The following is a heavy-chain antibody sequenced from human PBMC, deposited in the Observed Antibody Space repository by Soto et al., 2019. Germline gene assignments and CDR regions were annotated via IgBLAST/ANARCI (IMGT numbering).Heavy chain of an antibody. CDR3: AREGYRYCRSGRSCYSIDY. J-gene: IGHJ4*02. CDR1: GGSFSGYY. Sequence: PSETLSLTCAVYGGSFSGYYWSWIRQPPGKGLEWIGEINHSGSTNYNPSLKSRVTISVDTSKNQFSLKLSSVTAADTAVYYCAREGYRYCRSGRSCYSIDYRGQGTLVTVSS. D-gene: IGHD2-15*01. V-gene: IGHV4-34*01. CDR2: INHSGST.